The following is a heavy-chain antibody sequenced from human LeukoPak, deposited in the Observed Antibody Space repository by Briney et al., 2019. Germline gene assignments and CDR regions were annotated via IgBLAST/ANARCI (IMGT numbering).Heavy chain of an antibody. V-gene: IGHV4-38-2*01. CDR3: ARVGATGRGAFDI. CDR2: IYHSGST. D-gene: IGHD1-26*01. J-gene: IGHJ3*02. Sequence: SETLSLTCAVSGYSISSGYYWGWIRQPPGKGLEWIGSIYHSGSTYYNPSLKSRVTISVDTSKNQFSLKLSSVTAADTAVYYCARVGATGRGAFDIWGQGTMVTVSS. CDR1: GYSISSGYY.